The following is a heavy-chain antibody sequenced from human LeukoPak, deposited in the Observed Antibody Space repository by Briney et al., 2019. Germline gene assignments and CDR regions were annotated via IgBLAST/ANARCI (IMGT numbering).Heavy chain of an antibody. Sequence: GASVKVSCKASGYTFTSYGISWVRQAPGQGLEWMGWISAYNGNTNYAQKLQGRVTMTTDTSTSTAYMELRSLRSDDTAVYYCARRRGEKLYCSSTSCYLDAFDIWGQGTMVTVSS. V-gene: IGHV1-18*01. CDR1: GYTFTSYG. CDR3: ARRRGEKLYCSSTSCYLDAFDI. CDR2: ISAYNGNT. D-gene: IGHD2-2*01. J-gene: IGHJ3*02.